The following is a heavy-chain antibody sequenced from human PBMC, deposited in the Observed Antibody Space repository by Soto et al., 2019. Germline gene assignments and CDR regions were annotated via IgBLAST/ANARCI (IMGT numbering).Heavy chain of an antibody. Sequence: QVQLVQSGAEVKKPGASVKVSCKASGYTFTNFGISWVRQAPGQGLEWMGWICAYNGNTNYAQKFQGRVTMTTDTSTSTAYIEVRSLRFDDTAVYYCGRGGTPIDYWGQGTLVTVSS. J-gene: IGHJ4*02. CDR1: GYTFTNFG. CDR2: ICAYNGNT. V-gene: IGHV1-18*01. D-gene: IGHD3-16*01. CDR3: GRGGTPIDY.